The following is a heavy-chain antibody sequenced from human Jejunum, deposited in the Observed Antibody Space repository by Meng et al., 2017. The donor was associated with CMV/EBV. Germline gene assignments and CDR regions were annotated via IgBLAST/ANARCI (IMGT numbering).Heavy chain of an antibody. CDR1: FTFSKYV. CDR2: ISSGGTST. V-gene: IGHV3-23*01. Sequence: FTFSKYVRNWVRQAPGEGLEWVSGISSGGTSTYYEDSVKGRFTISRDNSRNTLYLQMNRLRAEDTAVYYCAKGYYDSSGYYYADDYWGQGTLVTVSS. D-gene: IGHD3-22*01. CDR3: AKGYYDSSGYYYADDY. J-gene: IGHJ4*02.